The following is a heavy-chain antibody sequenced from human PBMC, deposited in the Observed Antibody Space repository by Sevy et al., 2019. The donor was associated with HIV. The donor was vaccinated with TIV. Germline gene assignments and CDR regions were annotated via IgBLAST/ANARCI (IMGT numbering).Heavy chain of an antibody. Sequence: GGSLRLSCASSGFTFSSYAMSWVRQAPGKGLEWVSAISGSGGSTYYADSVKGRFTISRDNSKNTLYLQMNSLRAEDTAVYYCASPVPAAIRGYFDYWGQGTLVTVSS. D-gene: IGHD2-2*02. J-gene: IGHJ4*02. V-gene: IGHV3-23*01. CDR1: GFTFSSYA. CDR2: ISGSGGST. CDR3: ASPVPAAIRGYFDY.